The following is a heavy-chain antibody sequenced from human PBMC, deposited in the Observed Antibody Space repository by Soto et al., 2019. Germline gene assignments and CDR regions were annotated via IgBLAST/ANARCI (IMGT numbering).Heavy chain of an antibody. Sequence: SSETLSLTCTVSGGSISSGDYYWSWIRQPPGKGLEWIGYIYYSGSTYYNPSLKSRVTISVDTSKNQFSLKLSSVTAADTAVYYCAREGYDSSGYYFLDYWGQGTLVTVSS. D-gene: IGHD3-22*01. CDR3: AREGYDSSGYYFLDY. CDR1: GGSISSGDYY. V-gene: IGHV4-30-4*01. J-gene: IGHJ4*02. CDR2: IYYSGST.